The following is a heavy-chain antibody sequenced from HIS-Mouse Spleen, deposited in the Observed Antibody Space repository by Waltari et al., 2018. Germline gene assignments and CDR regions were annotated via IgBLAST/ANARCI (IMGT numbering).Heavy chain of an antibody. CDR1: GLTFSSYW. CDR2: IKQDGSEK. D-gene: IGHD7-27*01. V-gene: IGHV3-7*01. J-gene: IGHJ2*01. CDR3: ARNLNWGDRYWYFDL. Sequence: EVQLVESGGGLVQPGGSLRLSCAAAGLTFSSYWMSWVRQAPGKGLEWVANIKQDGSEKYYVDSVKGRFTISRDNAKNSLYLQMNSLRAEDTAVYYCARNLNWGDRYWYFDLWGRGTLVTVSS.